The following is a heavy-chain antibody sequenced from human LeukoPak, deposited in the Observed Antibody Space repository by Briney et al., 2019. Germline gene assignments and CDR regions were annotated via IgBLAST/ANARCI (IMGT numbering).Heavy chain of an antibody. D-gene: IGHD6-13*01. CDR3: AREGSSKADYDAFDI. J-gene: IGHJ3*02. V-gene: IGHV4-59*01. Sequence: SETLSLTCTVSGGSISSYYWSWIRQPPGKGLEWIGYFYYSGSTNYNPSLKSRVTISVDTSKNQFSLKLSSVTAADTAVYYCAREGSSKADYDAFDIWGQGTMVTVSS. CDR2: FYYSGST. CDR1: GGSISSYY.